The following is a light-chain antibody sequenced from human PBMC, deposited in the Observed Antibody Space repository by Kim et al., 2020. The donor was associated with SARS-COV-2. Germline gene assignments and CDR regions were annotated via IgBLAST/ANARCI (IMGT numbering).Light chain of an antibody. Sequence: SPWESATLSCRASLSVRNSHLAWYQQKPVRAPRLLIYDASSRATGIPDRFSGSGSGTDFTLTISRLEPGDFAVYYCQQYGGSPRTCGQGTKVDIK. J-gene: IGKJ1*01. CDR2: DAS. CDR3: QQYGGSPRT. V-gene: IGKV3-20*01. CDR1: LSVRNSH.